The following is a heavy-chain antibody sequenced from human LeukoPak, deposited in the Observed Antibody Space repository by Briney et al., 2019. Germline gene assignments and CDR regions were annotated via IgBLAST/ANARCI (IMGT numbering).Heavy chain of an antibody. Sequence: GESLKISCKGSGYSFTLYWIGWVRQMPGKGLEWMGIIYPGDSDTRYSPSFQGQVTISADKSISTAYLQWSSLKASDTAMYYCARGRADYYDSSGYYDYWGRGTLVTVSS. J-gene: IGHJ4*02. D-gene: IGHD3-22*01. CDR2: IYPGDSDT. V-gene: IGHV5-51*01. CDR3: ARGRADYYDSSGYYDY. CDR1: GYSFTLYW.